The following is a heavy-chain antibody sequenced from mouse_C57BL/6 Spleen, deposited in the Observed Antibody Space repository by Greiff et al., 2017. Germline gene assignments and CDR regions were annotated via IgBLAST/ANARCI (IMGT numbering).Heavy chain of an antibody. V-gene: IGHV1-26*01. D-gene: IGHD2-10*02. J-gene: IGHJ3*01. CDR1: GYTFTDYY. Sequence: VQLQQSGPELVKPGASVKISCKASGYTFTDYYMNWVKQSHGKSLEWIGDINPNNGGTSYNQKFKGKATLTVDKSSSTAYMELRSLTSEDSAVYYCASWYGNYGWCAYWGQGTLLTVSA. CDR2: INPNNGGT. CDR3: ASWYGNYGWCAY.